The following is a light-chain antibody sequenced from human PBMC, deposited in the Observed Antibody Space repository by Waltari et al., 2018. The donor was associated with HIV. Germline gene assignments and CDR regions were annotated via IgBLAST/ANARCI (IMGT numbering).Light chain of an antibody. Sequence: QSALTQPASVSGSPGQSITIFCIGTSSDISAYNSVAWYQQHPGKAPKLIVYGVSNRPSDVSARFSGSKSGNTSSLTISGLQDDDESDYYCSSYTTTATLVFGTGTKDTVL. J-gene: IGLJ1*01. CDR3: SSYTTTATLV. CDR1: SSDISAYNS. V-gene: IGLV2-14*03. CDR2: GVS.